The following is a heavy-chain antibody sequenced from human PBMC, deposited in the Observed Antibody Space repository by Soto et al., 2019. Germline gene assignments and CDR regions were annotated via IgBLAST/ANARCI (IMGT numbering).Heavy chain of an antibody. CDR1: GFSFSAYY. CDR2: IRSSGSTI. J-gene: IGHJ4*02. CDR3: ARDKGRSPLDY. V-gene: IGHV3-11*04. Sequence: GGSLRLSCAASGFSFSAYYMSWIRQAPGKGLEWVSYIRSSGSTIYYPDSVKGRFTISRDNAKNSLYLQMHSLRAEDTAVYYCARDKGRSPLDYWGQGTLVTVSS. D-gene: IGHD2-15*01.